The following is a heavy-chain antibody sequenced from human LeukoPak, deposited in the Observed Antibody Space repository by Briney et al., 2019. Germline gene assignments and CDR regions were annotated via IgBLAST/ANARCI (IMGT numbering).Heavy chain of an antibody. CDR3: ASIGYYDRNFDY. J-gene: IGHJ4*02. D-gene: IGHD3-22*01. CDR1: GGSISSSSYY. CDR2: IYYSGST. Sequence: SETLSLTRTVSGGSISSSSYYWGWIRQPPGKGLEWIGSIYYSGSTYYNPSLKSRVTISVDTSKNQFSLKLSSVTAADTAVYYCASIGYYDRNFDYWGQGTLVTVSS. V-gene: IGHV4-39*01.